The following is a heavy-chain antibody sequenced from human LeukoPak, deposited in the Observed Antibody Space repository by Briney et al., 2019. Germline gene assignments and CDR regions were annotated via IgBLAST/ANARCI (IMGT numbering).Heavy chain of an antibody. CDR2: IYTSGST. Sequence: SETLSLTCTVSGGSISSYYWSWIRQPAGKGLEWIGRIYTSGSTNYNPSLKSRVTMSVDTSKNQSSLKLSSVTAADTAVYYCARILRVAATDAFDIWGQGTVVTVSS. CDR1: GGSISSYY. CDR3: ARILRVAATDAFDI. D-gene: IGHD2-15*01. J-gene: IGHJ3*02. V-gene: IGHV4-4*07.